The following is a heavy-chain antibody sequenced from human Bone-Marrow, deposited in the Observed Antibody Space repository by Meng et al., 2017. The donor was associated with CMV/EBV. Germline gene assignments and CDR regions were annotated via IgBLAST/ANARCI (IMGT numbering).Heavy chain of an antibody. V-gene: IGHV4-39*07. D-gene: IGHD3-10*01. CDR3: ARSSDITGSLDY. Sequence: SETLSLTCTVSGGSVSSGSYYWSWIRQPPGKGLELIGSIHYRGSTYCNPSLKSRVTISVDTSKDQFSLKLSSVTAADAAVYFCARSSDITGSLDYWGQGTRVTVSS. CDR1: GGSVSSGSYY. J-gene: IGHJ4*02. CDR2: IHYRGST.